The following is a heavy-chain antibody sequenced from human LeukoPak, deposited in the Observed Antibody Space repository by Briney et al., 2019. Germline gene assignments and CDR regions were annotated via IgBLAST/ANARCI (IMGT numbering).Heavy chain of an antibody. J-gene: IGHJ4*02. V-gene: IGHV4-39*01. D-gene: IGHD3-3*01. CDR2: IYYSGTT. CDR1: GGSISSSSYS. CDR3: ARLRFDFWSGYTHPYFDY. Sequence: PSETLSLTCTVSGGSISSSSYSWGWIRQPPGKGLEWIGSIYYSGTTYYNPSLKSRVTISVDTSKIQFSLKLSSVAATDTAVHFCARLRFDFWSGYTHPYFDYWGQGPWSPSPQ.